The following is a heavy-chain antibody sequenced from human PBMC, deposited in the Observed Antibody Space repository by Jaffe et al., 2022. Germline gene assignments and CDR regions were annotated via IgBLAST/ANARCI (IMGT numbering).Heavy chain of an antibody. CDR2: ISWNSGSI. V-gene: IGHV3-9*01. Sequence: EVQLVESGGGLVQPGRSLRLSCAASGFTFDDYAMHWVRQAPGKGLEWVSGISWNSGSIGYADSVKGRFTISRDNAKNSLYLQMNSLRAEDTALYYCAKDMRGTGTTSNLDYWGQGTLVTVSS. CDR3: AKDMRGTGTTSNLDY. CDR1: GFTFDDYA. D-gene: IGHD1-1*01. J-gene: IGHJ4*02.